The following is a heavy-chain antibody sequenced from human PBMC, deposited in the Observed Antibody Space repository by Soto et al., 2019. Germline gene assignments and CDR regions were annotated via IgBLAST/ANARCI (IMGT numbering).Heavy chain of an antibody. J-gene: IGHJ4*02. CDR3: ATGKSGWRFDY. D-gene: IGHD6-19*01. CDR1: GGSFSGYY. Sequence: QVQLQRWGAGLLKPSETLSLTCAVYGGSFSGYYWSWIRQPPGKGLEWIGEINHSGSTNYNPSLKSRVTTSVDTSKNQCSLKLSSVTAADTAVYYCATGKSGWRFDYWGQGTLVTVS. CDR2: INHSGST. V-gene: IGHV4-34*01.